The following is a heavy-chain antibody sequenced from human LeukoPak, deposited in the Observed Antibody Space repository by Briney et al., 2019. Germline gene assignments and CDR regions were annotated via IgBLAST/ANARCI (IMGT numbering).Heavy chain of an antibody. CDR3: ARDIAAAGGDPGALDY. V-gene: IGHV1-2*02. J-gene: IGHJ4*02. CDR2: INPNSGGT. D-gene: IGHD6-13*01. Sequence: GASVKVSCKASGYTFIGYYMHWVRQAPGQGLEWMGWINPNSGGTNYAQKFQGRVTMTRDTSISTAYMELSRLRSDDTAVYYCARDIAAAGGDPGALDYWGQGTLVTVSS. CDR1: GYTFIGYY.